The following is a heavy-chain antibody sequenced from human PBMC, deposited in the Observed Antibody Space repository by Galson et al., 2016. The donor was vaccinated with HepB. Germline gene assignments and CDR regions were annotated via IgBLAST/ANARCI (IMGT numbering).Heavy chain of an antibody. D-gene: IGHD5-12*01. CDR1: GFTFSDCW. Sequence: SLRLSCAAAGFTFSDCWMTWVRQAPGKGLEWVANIREDGSEKYYVNSVKGRFTISRDNAKNSLYLQMDSLRAEDTAVYYCARTSSGYLHYWGQGTLVTVSS. CDR3: ARTSSGYLHY. J-gene: IGHJ4*02. V-gene: IGHV3-7*02. CDR2: IREDGSEK.